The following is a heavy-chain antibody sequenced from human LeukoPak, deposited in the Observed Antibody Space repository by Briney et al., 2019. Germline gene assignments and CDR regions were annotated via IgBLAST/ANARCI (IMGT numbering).Heavy chain of an antibody. D-gene: IGHD1-14*01. Sequence: SETLSLTCTVSGGSISSSSYYWGWIRQPPGKGLEWIGSIYYSGSTYYNPSLKSRVTIPVDTSKNQFSLKLSSVTAADTAVYYCASMAKPRNWGQGTLVTVSS. V-gene: IGHV4-39*01. CDR1: GGSISSSSYY. J-gene: IGHJ4*02. CDR3: ASMAKPRN. CDR2: IYYSGST.